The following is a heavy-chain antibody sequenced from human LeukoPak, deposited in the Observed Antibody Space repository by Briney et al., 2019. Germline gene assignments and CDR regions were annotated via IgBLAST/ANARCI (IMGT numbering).Heavy chain of an antibody. CDR3: ARDQGGGGSFDY. V-gene: IGHV1-18*01. Sequence: ASVKVSCKASDYTFITYGLSWRRQAPGQGLEWMGWISPYNGHTNYAQKVQGRVTMTTDTSTSTVYTELRSLRFDDPAVYYCARDQGGGGSFDYWGQGTLVTGSS. J-gene: IGHJ4*02. D-gene: IGHD2-15*01. CDR2: ISPYNGHT. CDR1: DYTFITYG.